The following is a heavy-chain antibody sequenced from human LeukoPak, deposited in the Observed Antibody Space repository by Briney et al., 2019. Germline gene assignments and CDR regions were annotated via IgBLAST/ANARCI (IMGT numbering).Heavy chain of an antibody. D-gene: IGHD1-14*01. CDR2: VSDGGRT. CDR1: GGSITSYY. Sequence: PSETLSLTCSVSGGSITSYYWSWIRQPPGKGLEWIGHVSDGGRTNYSPSLGSRVSISVDTSKNQFSLKLNSVTAADTAVYFCARASTTFDDWGQGTLVTVSS. CDR3: ARASTTFDD. V-gene: IGHV4-59*01. J-gene: IGHJ4*02.